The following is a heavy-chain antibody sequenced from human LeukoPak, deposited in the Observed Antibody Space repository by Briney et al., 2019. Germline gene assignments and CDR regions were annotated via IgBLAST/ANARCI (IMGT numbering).Heavy chain of an antibody. V-gene: IGHV4-59*01. J-gene: IGHJ3*02. Sequence: SETLSLTCTLSRGSLSSYYWSWIRQPPGKGLEGMWFIYDSGGKNYIPSLKSRVTISVDTSKNPFSLQLSSVTAADTAVYYCARYPSGGWLDAFDIWGQGTMVTVSS. D-gene: IGHD4-23*01. CDR2: IYDSGGK. CDR1: RGSLSSYY. CDR3: ARYPSGGWLDAFDI.